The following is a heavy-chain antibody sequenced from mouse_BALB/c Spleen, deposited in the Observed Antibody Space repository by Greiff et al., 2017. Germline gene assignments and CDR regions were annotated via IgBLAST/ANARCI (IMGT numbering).Heavy chain of an antibody. Sequence: EVNVVESGGGLVKPGGSLKLSCAASGFTFSDYYMYWVRQTPEKRLEWVATISDGGSYTYYPDSVKGRFTISRDNAKNNLYLQMSSLKSEDTAMYYCARALAYGGAMDYWGQGTSVTVSS. CDR1: GFTFSDYY. CDR3: ARALAYGGAMDY. CDR2: ISDGGSYT. J-gene: IGHJ4*01. D-gene: IGHD1-1*01. V-gene: IGHV5-4*02.